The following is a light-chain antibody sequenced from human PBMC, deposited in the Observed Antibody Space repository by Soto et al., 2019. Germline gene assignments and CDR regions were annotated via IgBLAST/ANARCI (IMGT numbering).Light chain of an antibody. J-gene: IGKJ1*01. CDR2: GAS. V-gene: IGKV1-39*01. CDR1: QSINTY. CDR3: QESYSTLWGT. Sequence: DIQMTQSPSSLSASVVDTVTITCRTSQSINTYLNWYQQKPGKAPKVLIYGASSLQGGVPLRFSGSGSGTDFTLTISSLQPEDFATYYCQESYSTLWGTCGQGTKVDIK.